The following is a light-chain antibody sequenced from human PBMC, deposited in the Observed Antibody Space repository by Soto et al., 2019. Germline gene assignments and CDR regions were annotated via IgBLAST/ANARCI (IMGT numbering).Light chain of an antibody. V-gene: IGKV3-11*01. J-gene: IGKJ3*01. Sequence: EIVLTQSPATLYLSPGDRATLSCRASQSVDWYVAWYQQKPGQAPRLLIYDALKRATGTPDRFSSSGSGTDFTLLIGRLETEDVAVYYCHQRSNRPPITFGPGTKVDLK. CDR2: DAL. CDR3: HQRSNRPPIT. CDR1: QSVDWY.